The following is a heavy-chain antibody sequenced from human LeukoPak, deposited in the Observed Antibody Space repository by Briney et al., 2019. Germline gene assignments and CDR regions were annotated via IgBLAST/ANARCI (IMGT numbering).Heavy chain of an antibody. CDR2: ICYSGST. D-gene: IGHD6-13*01. CDR3: ARFSSSWSNNWFDP. CDR1: GGSISSYY. V-gene: IGHV4-59*01. Sequence: SETLSLTCTVSGGSISSYYWSWIRQPPGKGLEWIGYICYSGSTNYNPSLKSRVAISVDTSKNQFSLKLSSVTAADTAVYYCARFSSSWSNNWFDPWGQGTLVTVSS. J-gene: IGHJ5*02.